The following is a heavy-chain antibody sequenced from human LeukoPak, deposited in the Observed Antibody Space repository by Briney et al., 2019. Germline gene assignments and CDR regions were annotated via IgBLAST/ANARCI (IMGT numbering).Heavy chain of an antibody. CDR1: GFTFDDYA. J-gene: IGHJ4*02. CDR3: AKGTSSWHEFDY. CDR2: ITWDAGNI. Sequence: PGGSLRLSCAASGFTFDDYAMHWVRQAPGKGLEWVSLITWDAGNIHYTDSVKGRFTISRDNSKNSLSLQMNSLRAEDTALYYCAKGTSSWHEFDYWGQGTLVTVSS. D-gene: IGHD6-13*01. V-gene: IGHV3-43D*03.